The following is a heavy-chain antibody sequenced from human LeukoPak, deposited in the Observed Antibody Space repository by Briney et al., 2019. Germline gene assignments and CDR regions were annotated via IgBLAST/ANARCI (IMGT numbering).Heavy chain of an antibody. CDR3: ARESGRFDY. CDR1: GLPIADFA. Sequence: PGGSLRLSCVASGLPIADFAMHWVRQAPGKGLEWVSLISGSGVSTFYADSVKGRFSISRDNSKNSLSLEMNSLRTEDTAMYYCARESGRFDYWGQGTLVAVSA. V-gene: IGHV3-43*02. CDR2: ISGSGVST. J-gene: IGHJ4*02.